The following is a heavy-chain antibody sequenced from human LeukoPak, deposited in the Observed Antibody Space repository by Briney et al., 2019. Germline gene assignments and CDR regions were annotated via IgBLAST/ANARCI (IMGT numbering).Heavy chain of an antibody. CDR3: ARDRIKSGSYYFDY. V-gene: IGHV3-48*01. Sequence: GGSLRLSCAASACTFSDYSMYWVRQAPRKGLEWVSYISGRSSTIYYADSVKGRFTISRDNAKNSMYLQMNSLRAEDTAVYYCARDRIKSGSYYFDYWGQGTLVTVSS. J-gene: IGHJ4*02. CDR1: ACTFSDYS. D-gene: IGHD1-26*01. CDR2: ISGRSSTI.